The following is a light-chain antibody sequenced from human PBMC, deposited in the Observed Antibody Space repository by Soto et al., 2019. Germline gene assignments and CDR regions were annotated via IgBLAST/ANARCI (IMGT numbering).Light chain of an antibody. CDR1: SSDVGGYNY. Sequence: QSALTQPASVSGSPGQSITISCDGTSSDVGGYNYVSWYQQHPGKVPRLIISDVNKRPSGVSDRFSGSKSGNTASLTISGLQAEDEADYYCASFTRSVTVVFGGGTKLTVL. CDR2: DVN. V-gene: IGLV2-14*03. CDR3: ASFTRSVTVV. J-gene: IGLJ2*01.